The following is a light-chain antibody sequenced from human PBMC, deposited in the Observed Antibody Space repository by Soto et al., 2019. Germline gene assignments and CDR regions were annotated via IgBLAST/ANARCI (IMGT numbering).Light chain of an antibody. CDR2: EDT. V-gene: IGLV2-23*01. J-gene: IGLJ2*01. Sequence: QSALTQPASVSGSPGQSITISCTGTSSDVGSYNLVSWYQRLPGKVPKLIIFEDTKRPSGVSNRFSGSKSGNTASLTISGLQAEDEADYHCCSYAGTGTSLVFGGGTKLTVL. CDR1: SSDVGSYNL. CDR3: CSYAGTGTSLV.